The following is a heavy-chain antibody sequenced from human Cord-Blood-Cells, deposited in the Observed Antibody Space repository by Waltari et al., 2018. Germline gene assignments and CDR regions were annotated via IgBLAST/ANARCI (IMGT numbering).Heavy chain of an antibody. CDR1: GGTFSSYA. D-gene: IGHD3-9*01. CDR3: ARERTLDILTGYYGAPLVG. CDR2: IIPIFGTA. Sequence: QAQLVQSGAEVKKPGSSVKVSCKASGGTFSSYAISLVREARGQGLEWMGGIIPIFGTANYAQKFQGRVTITADESTSTAYMELSSLRSEDTAVYYCARERTLDILTGYYGAPLVGWGQGTLVTVSS. V-gene: IGHV1-69*01. J-gene: IGHJ4*02.